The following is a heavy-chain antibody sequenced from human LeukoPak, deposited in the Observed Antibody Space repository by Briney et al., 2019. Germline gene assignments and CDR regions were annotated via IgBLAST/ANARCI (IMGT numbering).Heavy chain of an antibody. CDR2: IKQDESEK. Sequence: GGSLRLSCAASGFTFSNYWMSWVRQAPGKGLEWVANIKQDESEKHYVDSVKGRFTISRDNTKNSLYLEMNSLRAEDTAVYYCAGGSGWLIDSWGQGTLVTVSS. CDR3: AGGSGWLIDS. J-gene: IGHJ4*02. D-gene: IGHD6-19*01. CDR1: GFTFSNYW. V-gene: IGHV3-7*01.